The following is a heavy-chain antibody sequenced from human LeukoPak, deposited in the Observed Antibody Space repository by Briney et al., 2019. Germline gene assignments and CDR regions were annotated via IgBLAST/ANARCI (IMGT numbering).Heavy chain of an antibody. D-gene: IGHD6-19*01. CDR1: GYTFTSYG. J-gene: IGHJ4*02. CDR3: ARGVAVAGPHFFDY. V-gene: IGHV1-18*04. CDR2: ISAYNGNT. Sequence: ASVKVSCKASGYTFTSYGISWVRQAPGQGLQWMGWISAYNGNTNYAQKLQGRVTMTTDTSTSTAYMELRSLRSDDTAVYYCARGVAVAGPHFFDYWGQGTLVTVSS.